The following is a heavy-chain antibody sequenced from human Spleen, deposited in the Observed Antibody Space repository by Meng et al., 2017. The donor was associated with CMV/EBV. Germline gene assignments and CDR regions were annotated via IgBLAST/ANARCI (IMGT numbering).Heavy chain of an antibody. CDR2: ISGSGGST. D-gene: IGHD4/OR15-4a*01. Sequence: ASGFTFSSYAMSWVRQAPGKGLEWVSAISGSGGSTYYADSVKGRFTISRDNSKNTLYLQMNSLRAEDTAVYYCAKDLTMAYNWFDPWGQGTLVTVSS. V-gene: IGHV3-23*01. CDR3: AKDLTMAYNWFDP. J-gene: IGHJ5*02. CDR1: GFTFSSYA.